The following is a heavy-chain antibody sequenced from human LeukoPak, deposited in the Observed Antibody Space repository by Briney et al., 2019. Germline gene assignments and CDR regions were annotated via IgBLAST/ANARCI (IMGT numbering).Heavy chain of an antibody. V-gene: IGHV4-34*01. CDR3: ARGLLRLRFLEWLSCGMDV. J-gene: IGHJ6*02. Sequence: SETLSLTCAVYGGSFSGYFWSWIRQPPGKGLEWIGDIHHSGSTKYNPSLENRAIISIDTSENQLSLKVISVTAADTAVYYCARGLLRLRFLEWLSCGMDVWGQGTTVSVSS. D-gene: IGHD3-3*01. CDR1: GGSFSGYF. CDR2: IHHSGST.